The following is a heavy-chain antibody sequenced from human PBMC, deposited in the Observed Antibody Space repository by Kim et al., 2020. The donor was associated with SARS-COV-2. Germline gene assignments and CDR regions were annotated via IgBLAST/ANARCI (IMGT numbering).Heavy chain of an antibody. V-gene: IGHV3-9*01. CDR1: GFTFGIYG. J-gene: IGHJ6*02. CDR3: ANRQYSYHGMDI. CDR2: ISWDGRTI. Sequence: GGSLRLSCAASGFTFGIYGMFWVRQGPGKGLEWVAGISWDGRTIGYADSVKGRFTISRDNAKNYVFLQMNSLRLEDTALYYCANRQYSYHGMDILGQG.